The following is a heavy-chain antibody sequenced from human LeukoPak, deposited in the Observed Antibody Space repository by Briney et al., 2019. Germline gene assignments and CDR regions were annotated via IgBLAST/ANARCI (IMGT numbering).Heavy chain of an antibody. J-gene: IGHJ4*02. CDR1: GFTFGDYA. Sequence: GGSLRLSCTASGFTFGDYAMSWVRQAPGKGLEWVGLIRSKAYGGTTEYAASVKGRFTISRDDSKSIAYLQMNSLKTEDTAVYYCTRDGTPYSYDFDYWGQGTLVTVSS. V-gene: IGHV3-49*04. CDR2: IRSKAYGGTT. D-gene: IGHD5-18*01. CDR3: TRDGTPYSYDFDY.